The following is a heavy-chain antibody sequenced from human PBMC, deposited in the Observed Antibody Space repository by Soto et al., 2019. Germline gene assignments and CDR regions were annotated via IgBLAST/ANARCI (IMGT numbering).Heavy chain of an antibody. V-gene: IGHV1-69*01. J-gene: IGHJ6*02. Sequence: QVQLVQSVAEVKKPGSSVKVSCKASGGTFSSYALSWVRQAPGQGLEWMGGIIPIFGTANYAQQFQGRVTITADESTSTAYRELSSLRSEDTAVYYCARYSNYVSQNCIDVWCQETTVTVSS. CDR3: ARYSNYVSQNCIDV. CDR1: GGTFSSYA. D-gene: IGHD4-4*01. CDR2: IIPIFGTA.